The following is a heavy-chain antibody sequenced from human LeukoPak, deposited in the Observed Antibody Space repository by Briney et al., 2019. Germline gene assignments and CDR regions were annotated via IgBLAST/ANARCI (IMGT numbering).Heavy chain of an antibody. Sequence: SETLSLTCTVSGVSISSYYWSWIRQPPGKGLEWIGYSYYSGSTNYNPSLKRRVTISVDTSKNQFSLKLSSVTAADTAVYYCARDLGYSSSWSTGNWFDPWGQGTLVTVSS. CDR2: SYYSGST. D-gene: IGHD6-13*01. CDR3: ARDLGYSSSWSTGNWFDP. CDR1: GVSISSYY. V-gene: IGHV4-59*01. J-gene: IGHJ5*02.